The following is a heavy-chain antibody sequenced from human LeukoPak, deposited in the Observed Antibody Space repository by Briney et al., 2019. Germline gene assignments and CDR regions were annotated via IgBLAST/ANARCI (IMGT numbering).Heavy chain of an antibody. CDR3: ARADIVVVPAQRSHYYYYMDV. J-gene: IGHJ6*03. CDR2: ISFDGSDK. V-gene: IGHV3-30*03. D-gene: IGHD2-2*01. CDR1: GFTFSNYG. Sequence: GRSLRLSCAASGFTFSNYGMHWVRQAPGKGLEWAAAISFDGSDKHYADSVKGRFTISRDNSKKTLYLQMNSLRAEDTAVYYCARADIVVVPAQRSHYYYYMDVWGKGTTVTVSS.